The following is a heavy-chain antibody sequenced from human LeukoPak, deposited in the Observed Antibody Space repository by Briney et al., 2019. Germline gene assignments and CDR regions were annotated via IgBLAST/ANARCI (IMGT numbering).Heavy chain of an antibody. V-gene: IGHV1-46*01. Sequence: ASVKVSCKASGYTFTSYYMHWVRQAPGQGLEWMGIINPSGGSTSYAQKFQGRVTMTRDTSTSTVYMELSSLRPEDTAVYYCARDAGGGSGYYYGAFDIWGQGTMVTVSS. CDR2: INPSGGST. CDR1: GYTFTSYY. D-gene: IGHD3-22*01. CDR3: ARDAGGGSGYYYGAFDI. J-gene: IGHJ3*02.